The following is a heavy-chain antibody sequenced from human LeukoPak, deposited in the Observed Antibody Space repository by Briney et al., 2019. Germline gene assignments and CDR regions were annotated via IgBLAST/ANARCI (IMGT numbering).Heavy chain of an antibody. Sequence: GGSLRLSCAASGFAFSTYSIDWVRQAPGKGLEWVSYISSSSSNIYHADSMKGRFTISRDNAKNSLHLQMNSLRAEDTAVYYCARVGRSGWTVDYWGQGTLVTVSS. CDR2: ISSSSSNI. D-gene: IGHD6-19*01. J-gene: IGHJ4*02. V-gene: IGHV3-48*04. CDR3: ARVGRSGWTVDY. CDR1: GFAFSTYS.